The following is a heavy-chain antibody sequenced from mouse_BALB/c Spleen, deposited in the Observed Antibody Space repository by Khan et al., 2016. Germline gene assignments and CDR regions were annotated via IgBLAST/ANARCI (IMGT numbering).Heavy chain of an antibody. Sequence: VRLQQSGPELEKPGASVKISCKASGYSFTGYNMNWVKQIIGKSLEWIGNIDPYYGDTTYNQKFKGKATLTVDKSSSTAYIHLRNLTSEDSAVFDCARGGHYYGSNYAMDYWGQGTSVTVSS. CDR3: ARGGHYYGSNYAMDY. D-gene: IGHD1-2*01. V-gene: IGHV1S135*01. J-gene: IGHJ4*01. CDR1: GYSFTGYN. CDR2: IDPYYGDT.